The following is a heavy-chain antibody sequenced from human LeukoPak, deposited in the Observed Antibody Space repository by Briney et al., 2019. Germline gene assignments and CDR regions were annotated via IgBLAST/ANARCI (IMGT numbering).Heavy chain of an antibody. D-gene: IGHD3-9*01. J-gene: IGHJ4*02. CDR3: ARVATGWGVDYFDY. CDR2: IYSGGST. CDR1: GFTVSSNY. Sequence: GGSLRLSCAASGFTVSSNYMSWVRQAPGKGLEWVSVIYSGGSTYYADSVKGRFAISRDNSKNTLYLQMNSLRAEDTAVYYCARVATGWGVDYFDYWGQGTLVTVSS. V-gene: IGHV3-53*01.